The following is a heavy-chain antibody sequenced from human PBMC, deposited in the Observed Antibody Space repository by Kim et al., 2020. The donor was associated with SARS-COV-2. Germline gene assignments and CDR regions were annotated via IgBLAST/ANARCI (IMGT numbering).Heavy chain of an antibody. J-gene: IGHJ4*02. CDR2: ISWDGGST. CDR1: GFTFDDYT. CDR3: AKAGDGYNPHYFDY. D-gene: IGHD5-12*01. V-gene: IGHV3-43*01. Sequence: GGSLRLSCAASGFTFDDYTMHWVRQAQGKGLEWVSLISWDGGSTYYADSVKGLFTISRDNSKNSLYLQMNSLRTEDTALYYCAKAGDGYNPHYFDYWGQRTLAAVSS.